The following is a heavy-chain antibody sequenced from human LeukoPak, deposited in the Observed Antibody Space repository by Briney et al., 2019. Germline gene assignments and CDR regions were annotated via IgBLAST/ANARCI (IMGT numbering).Heavy chain of an antibody. V-gene: IGHV4-59*12. CDR3: ARYPWTYYYGSGSYTSDAFDI. Sequence: SETLSLTCTVSGGSISSYYWSWIRQPPGKGLEWIGYIYYSGSTNYNPSLKSRVTMSLDTSKNQFSLKLSSVTAADTAVYYCARYPWTYYYGSGSYTSDAFDIWGQGTMVTVSS. CDR2: IYYSGST. CDR1: GGSISSYY. D-gene: IGHD3-10*01. J-gene: IGHJ3*02.